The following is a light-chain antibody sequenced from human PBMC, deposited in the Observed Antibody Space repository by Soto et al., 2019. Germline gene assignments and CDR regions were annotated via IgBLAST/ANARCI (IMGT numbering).Light chain of an antibody. J-gene: IGKJ4*01. V-gene: IGKV3-11*01. Sequence: DIVLTQSPGSLSLSPGERASLSCRASQNVETFLAWYQQRPGHSPRLLIYDASRRATGIPARFSGSGSGTDFTLTITGLEPEDFGVYYCQQHYNWPVTFGAGTKVEI. CDR2: DAS. CDR3: QQHYNWPVT. CDR1: QNVETF.